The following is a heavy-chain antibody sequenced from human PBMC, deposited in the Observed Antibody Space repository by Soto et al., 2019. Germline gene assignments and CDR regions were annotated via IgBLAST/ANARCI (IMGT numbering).Heavy chain of an antibody. V-gene: IGHV1-3*01. CDR1: GYTFTNYA. CDR2: VYGDTGNT. D-gene: IGHD5-12*01. J-gene: IGHJ4*02. Sequence: QVHLVQSGAEVRKPGASVKISCKTSGYTFTNYAVHWVRQVPGQRLEWMGWVYGDTGNTKYLEKFRGRVTFTRDTSSSTAYMELNNLRSEDTALYYCSAVHIGDYWGQGTLVTVSS. CDR3: SAVHIGDY.